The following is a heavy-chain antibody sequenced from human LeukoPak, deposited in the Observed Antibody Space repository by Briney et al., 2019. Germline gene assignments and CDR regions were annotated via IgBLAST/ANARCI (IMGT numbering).Heavy chain of an antibody. V-gene: IGHV3-23*01. Sequence: GGALRLSCTASDFILSTYAMNWVRQDPAKGLEWVSRLNGNGAHPYYADSVRGRFSIFRDFSRNAVFLQMSSLRVQDTATYYCAKAVDGRGYYFERGADFWGQGTMVTVSS. CDR1: DFILSTYA. CDR3: AKAVDGRGYYFERGADF. J-gene: IGHJ4*02. CDR2: LNGNGAHP. D-gene: IGHD3-22*01.